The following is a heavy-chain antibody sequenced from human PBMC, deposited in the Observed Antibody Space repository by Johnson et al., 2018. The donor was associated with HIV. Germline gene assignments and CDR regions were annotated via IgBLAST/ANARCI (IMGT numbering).Heavy chain of an antibody. Sequence: VQLVESGGGLVQPGGSLRLSCAASGFSFSDYYMTWIRQAPGKGLEWVSLITWDGGSTYYADSVKGRFTISRDISKNSLYLQINSLRTEDTAVYYCARENYRRRDAFDVWGQGTVVIVSS. J-gene: IGHJ3*01. CDR1: GFSFSDYY. V-gene: IGHV3-43D*03. D-gene: IGHD1-7*01. CDR2: ITWDGGST. CDR3: ARENYRRRDAFDV.